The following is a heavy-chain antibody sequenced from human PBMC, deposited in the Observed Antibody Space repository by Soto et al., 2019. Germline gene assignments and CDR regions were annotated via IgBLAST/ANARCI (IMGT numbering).Heavy chain of an antibody. Sequence: PGESLKISCKASGYTFTSYGISWVRQAPGQGLEWMGWISAYNGNTNYAQKLQGRVTMTTDTSTSTAYMELRSLRSDDTAVYYCARAETYYYDSSGYHSYFDYWGQGTLVTVSS. D-gene: IGHD3-22*01. J-gene: IGHJ4*02. CDR1: GYTFTSYG. V-gene: IGHV1-18*01. CDR3: ARAETYYYDSSGYHSYFDY. CDR2: ISAYNGNT.